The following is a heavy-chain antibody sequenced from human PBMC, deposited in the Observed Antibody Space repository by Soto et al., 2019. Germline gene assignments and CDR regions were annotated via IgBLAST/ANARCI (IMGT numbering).Heavy chain of an antibody. CDR2: IWYDGSNK. V-gene: IGHV3-33*01. D-gene: IGHD3-10*01. CDR1: GFTFSSYG. J-gene: IGHJ3*02. CDR3: ARDSTRFGVGVFDI. Sequence: GGSLRLSCAASGFTFSSYGMHWVRQAPGKGLEWVAVIWYDGSNKYYADSVKGRFTISRDNSKNTLYLQMNSLRAEDTAVYYCARDSTRFGVGVFDIWGQGTMVTVSS.